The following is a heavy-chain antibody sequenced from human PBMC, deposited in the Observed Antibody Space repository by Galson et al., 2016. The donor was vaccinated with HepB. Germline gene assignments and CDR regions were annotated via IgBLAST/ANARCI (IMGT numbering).Heavy chain of an antibody. D-gene: IGHD6-13*01. CDR1: GFTFSSYA. CDR3: AKRSIAAAGPHYYYMDV. CDR2: ISYDGCNK. J-gene: IGHJ6*03. V-gene: IGHV3-30*18. Sequence: SLRLSCAASGFTFSSYAMHWVRQAPGKGLEWVAVISYDGCNKYYADSVKGRFTISRDNSKNTLYLQMNSLRAEDTAVYYCAKRSIAAAGPHYYYMDVWGKGTTVTVSS.